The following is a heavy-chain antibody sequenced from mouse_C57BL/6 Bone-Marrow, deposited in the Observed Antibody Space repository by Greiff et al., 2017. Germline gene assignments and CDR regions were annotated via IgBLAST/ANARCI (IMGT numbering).Heavy chain of an antibody. D-gene: IGHD1-1*01. J-gene: IGHJ3*01. Sequence: VKVVESGPGLVAPSQSLSITCTVSGFSLTSYAISWVRQPPGKGLEWLGVIWTGGGTNYNSALKSRLSISKDNSKSQVFLKMNSLQNDDTARYYCARNRLITTVGGFAYWGQGTLVTVSA. CDR3: ARNRLITTVGGFAY. V-gene: IGHV2-9-1*01. CDR1: GFSLTSYA. CDR2: IWTGGGT.